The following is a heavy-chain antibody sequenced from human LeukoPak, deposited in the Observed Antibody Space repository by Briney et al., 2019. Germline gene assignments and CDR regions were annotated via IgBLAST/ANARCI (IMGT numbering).Heavy chain of an antibody. J-gene: IGHJ4*02. CDR1: GGTFSSYA. D-gene: IGHD6-6*01. CDR2: IIPIFGTA. CDR3: ARAARYSSSSNDY. V-gene: IGHV1-69*05. Sequence: SVKVSCKASGGTFSSYAISWVRQAPGQGLEWMGMIIPIFGTANYAQKFQGRVTITTDASTSTAYMELSTPRSEDTPVYYCARAARYSSSSNDYWGQGTLVTVSS.